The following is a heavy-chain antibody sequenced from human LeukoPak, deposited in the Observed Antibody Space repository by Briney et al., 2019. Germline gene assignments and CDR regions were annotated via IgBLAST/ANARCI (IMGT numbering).Heavy chain of an antibody. Sequence: GASVKVSCKASGGTFSSYAISWVRQAPGQGLEWMGGIIPIFGTANYAQKFQGRVTITADKSTSTAYMELSSLRPEDTAVYYCARPRGQLVRLYDAFDIWGQGTMVTVSS. J-gene: IGHJ3*02. CDR1: GGTFSSYA. D-gene: IGHD6-13*01. CDR3: ARPRGQLVRLYDAFDI. V-gene: IGHV1-69*06. CDR2: IIPIFGTA.